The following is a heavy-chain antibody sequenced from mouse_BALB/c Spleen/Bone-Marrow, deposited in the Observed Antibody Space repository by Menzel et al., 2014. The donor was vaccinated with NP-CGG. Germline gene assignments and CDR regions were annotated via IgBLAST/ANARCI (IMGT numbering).Heavy chain of an antibody. CDR1: GYTFTDYT. CDR2: VNPRSGYA. J-gene: IGHJ2*01. CDR3: ARPKGFALDY. Sequence: QVQLQQSGAELASPGASVKMSCKASGYTFTDYTIQWVKQRPGQGLEWIGYVNPRSGYASYNQKFKDKATLTADKSSSTAFMKLSSLTSEDSAVYYCARPKGFALDYWGQGTALTVSS. V-gene: IGHV1-4*01.